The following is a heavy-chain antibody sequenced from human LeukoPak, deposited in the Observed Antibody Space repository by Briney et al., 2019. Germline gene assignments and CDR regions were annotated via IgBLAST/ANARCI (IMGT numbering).Heavy chain of an antibody. CDR2: IYYSGST. CDR3: ARTDYGDYNWFDP. V-gene: IGHV4-4*02. D-gene: IGHD4-17*01. J-gene: IGHJ5*02. CDR1: GGSISSSNW. Sequence: SETLSLTCAVSGGSISSSNWWSWVRQPPGKGLEWIGYIYYSGSTNYNPSLKSRVTISVDTSKNQFSLKVSSVTAADTAVYYCARTDYGDYNWFDPWGQGTLVTVSS.